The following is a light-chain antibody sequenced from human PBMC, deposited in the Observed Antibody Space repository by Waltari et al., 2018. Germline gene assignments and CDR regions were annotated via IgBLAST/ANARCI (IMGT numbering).Light chain of an antibody. J-gene: IGLJ3*02. CDR2: EDN. Sequence: QSALTQTASVSGSPGQSITISCTGTSRDIGSHNLASWYQKSPGKAPRLIIYEDNKRPSGASNRFSGSKSGNTASLTIFGLQAEDEGEYYCCSYAGRRSLMFGGGTKVTVL. CDR3: CSYAGRRSLM. CDR1: SRDIGSHNL. V-gene: IGLV2-23*01.